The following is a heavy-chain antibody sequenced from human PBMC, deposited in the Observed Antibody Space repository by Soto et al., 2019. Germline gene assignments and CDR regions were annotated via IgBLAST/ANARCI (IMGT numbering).Heavy chain of an antibody. V-gene: IGHV4-34*01. CDR3: ARHGGYYFDY. CDR1: GGSLSGSY. Sequence: QVQLQQWGAGLLKPSETLSLTCAVYGGSLSGSYWSWIRQPPGKGLEWIGEIHHSGNTIYNPSLKSRGTLSGNTARNQFPLKVSPGTAADTAVYYCARHGGYYFDYWGQETLVTVSS. D-gene: IGHD3-16*01. CDR2: IHHSGNT. J-gene: IGHJ4*02.